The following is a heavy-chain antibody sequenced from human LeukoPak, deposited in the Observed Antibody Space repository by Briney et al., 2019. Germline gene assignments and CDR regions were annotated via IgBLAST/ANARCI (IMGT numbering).Heavy chain of an antibody. J-gene: IGHJ4*02. CDR1: GFPFSSYW. Sequence: GGSLRLSCVASGFPFSSYWMTWVRQAPGKGLEWVANIKQDGGKKSYVDSVKGRFTISRDNAKNSLYLQMNSLRAEDTAVYYCAYRWDSSGYYFDYWGQGTLVTVSS. D-gene: IGHD3-22*01. CDR2: IKQDGGKK. V-gene: IGHV3-7*01. CDR3: AYRWDSSGYYFDY.